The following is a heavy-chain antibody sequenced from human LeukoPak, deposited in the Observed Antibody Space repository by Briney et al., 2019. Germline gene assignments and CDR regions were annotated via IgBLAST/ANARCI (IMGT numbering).Heavy chain of an antibody. J-gene: IGHJ4*02. CDR3: ARDLITMVRGVSDY. D-gene: IGHD3-10*01. Sequence: GGSLRLSCAASGFTVSSNYMSWVRQAPGKGLEWVSVIYSGGSTYYADSVKGRFTISRGNSKNTLYLQMNSLRAEDTAVYYCARDLITMVRGVSDYWGQGTLVTVSS. V-gene: IGHV3-66*01. CDR1: GFTVSSNY. CDR2: IYSGGST.